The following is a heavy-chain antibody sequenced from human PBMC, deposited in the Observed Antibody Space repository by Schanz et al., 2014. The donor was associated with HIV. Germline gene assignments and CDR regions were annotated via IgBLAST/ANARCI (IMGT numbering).Heavy chain of an antibody. D-gene: IGHD6-13*01. Sequence: QVQLVESGGGVVQPGRSLRLSCSASGFTFSSNGMHWVRQAPGKGLEWVAIISYDGSNKDYADSVKGRFTISRDNSKKTLYLQLNSLRAEDTAVYYCVSPYSSGWYTPPFHYWGQGTLVTVSA. CDR1: GFTFSSNG. CDR3: VSPYSSGWYTPPFHY. J-gene: IGHJ4*02. V-gene: IGHV3-33*08. CDR2: ISYDGSNK.